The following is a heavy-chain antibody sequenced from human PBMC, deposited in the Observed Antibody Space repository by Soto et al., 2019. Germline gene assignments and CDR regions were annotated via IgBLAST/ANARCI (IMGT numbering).Heavy chain of an antibody. V-gene: IGHV3-23*01. J-gene: IGHJ4*02. CDR1: GFTFSSYA. CDR2: IDGSGGDT. Sequence: EVQLLESGGGLVQPGGSLRLSCAASGFTFSSYAMAWVRQAPGTGLVWVSVIDGSGGDTSIADSVKGRFSISRDNSKKMLYLQMNSLRAEDTARYFCAKEMVAAAYVETSPFDFWGQGTLVTVSS. CDR3: AKEMVAAAYVETSPFDF. D-gene: IGHD2-15*01.